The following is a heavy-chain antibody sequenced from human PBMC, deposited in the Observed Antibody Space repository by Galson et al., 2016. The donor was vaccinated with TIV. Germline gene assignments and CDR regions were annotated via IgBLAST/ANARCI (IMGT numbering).Heavy chain of an antibody. J-gene: IGHJ6*02. V-gene: IGHV2-70*11. Sequence: PALVKPTQTLTLTCSFSGFSLRTSGMCVSWIRQPPGKALEWLARIDWDGDKYYNASLKTRVSISKDTSKNRVVPTMTNMDQVDTGTYYCARNSGHYYGMDVWGQGTTVTVSS. CDR2: IDWDGDK. CDR1: GFSLRTSGMC. CDR3: ARNSGHYYGMDV.